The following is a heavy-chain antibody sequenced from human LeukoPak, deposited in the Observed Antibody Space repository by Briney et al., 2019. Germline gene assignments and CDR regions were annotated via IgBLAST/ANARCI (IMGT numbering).Heavy chain of an antibody. CDR2: ISGNGGGT. V-gene: IGHV3-23*01. J-gene: IGHJ4*02. CDR3: AKDRAPHSSSWYYFDY. Sequence: GGSLRLSCAASGLTFSSYAMSWVRQAPGKGLEWVSGISGNGGGTYYADSVKGRFTISRDNSKNTLYLQMNSLRVGDTAVYYCAKDRAPHSSSWYYFDYWGQGTLVTVSS. D-gene: IGHD6-13*01. CDR1: GLTFSSYA.